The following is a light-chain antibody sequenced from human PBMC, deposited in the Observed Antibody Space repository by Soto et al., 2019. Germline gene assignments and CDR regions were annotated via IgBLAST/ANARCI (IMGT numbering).Light chain of an antibody. Sequence: DIQMTQSPSSLSASVGDTVTITCRASQSISTYLNWYQQKPGKAPNLLIYAASTLQTGVPSRFSGSGSGTGFTLTISSLQPEDFAGYYCQQTYRTPWTFGQGTKVDIK. V-gene: IGKV1-39*01. CDR1: QSISTY. J-gene: IGKJ1*01. CDR3: QQTYRTPWT. CDR2: AAS.